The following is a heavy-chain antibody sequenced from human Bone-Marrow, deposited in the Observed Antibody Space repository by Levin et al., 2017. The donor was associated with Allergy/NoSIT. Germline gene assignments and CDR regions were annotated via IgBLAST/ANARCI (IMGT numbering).Heavy chain of an antibody. CDR1: GFTFVNAW. Sequence: GGSLRLSCVGTGFTFVNAWMSWVRQAPGKGLEWVGRIKSRPDGWTIDYAAPVKGRFTISRDDSKNTLYLQMNGLKTEDTALYYCTTVYNGNRGQEYRGQGTLVTVYS. J-gene: IGHJ4*02. D-gene: IGHD1-14*01. V-gene: IGHV3-15*01. CDR3: TTVYNGNRGQEY. CDR2: IKSRPDGWTI.